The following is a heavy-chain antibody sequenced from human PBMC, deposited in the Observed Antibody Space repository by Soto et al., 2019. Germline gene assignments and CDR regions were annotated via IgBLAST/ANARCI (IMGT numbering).Heavy chain of an antibody. J-gene: IGHJ4*02. D-gene: IGHD3-22*01. CDR1: GFTFSNAW. V-gene: IGHV3-15*01. Sequence: GGSLRLSCAASGFTFSNAWMSWVRQAPGKGLEWVGRIKSKTDGGTTDYAAPGKGRFTISRDDSKNTLYLQMNSLKTEDTAVYYCTTDVGTYYYDSSGYYYFDYWGQGTLVTVSS. CDR3: TTDVGTYYYDSSGYYYFDY. CDR2: IKSKTDGGTT.